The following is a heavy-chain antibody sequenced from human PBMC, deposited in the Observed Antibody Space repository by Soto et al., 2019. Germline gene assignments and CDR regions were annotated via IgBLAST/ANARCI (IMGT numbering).Heavy chain of an antibody. Sequence: QVQLVESGGGVVQPGRSLRLSCAASGFTFSTYGMHWVRQAPGKGLEWVAVISYDGRNEYYAESVKGRFTISRDNCKNTLYLQMNSLRAEDTALYYCAKDHLMTTVTTVGYWGQGALVTVSS. V-gene: IGHV3-30*18. J-gene: IGHJ4*02. CDR1: GFTFSTYG. CDR2: ISYDGRNE. CDR3: AKDHLMTTVTTVGY. D-gene: IGHD4-17*01.